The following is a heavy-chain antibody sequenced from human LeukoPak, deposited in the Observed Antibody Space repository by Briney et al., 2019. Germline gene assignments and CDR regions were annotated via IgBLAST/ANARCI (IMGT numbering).Heavy chain of an antibody. D-gene: IGHD4-17*01. CDR1: GGTFSSYA. CDR3: ASAPSSNDYADYPDF. V-gene: IGHV1-69*13. J-gene: IGHJ4*02. CDR2: IIPIFGTA. Sequence: SVRVSCKASGGTFSSYAISWVRQAPGQGLEWMGGIIPIFGTANYAQKLQGRVTITADESTSTAYMELSSLRSEDTAVYYCASAPSSNDYADYPDFWGQGTLVTVSS.